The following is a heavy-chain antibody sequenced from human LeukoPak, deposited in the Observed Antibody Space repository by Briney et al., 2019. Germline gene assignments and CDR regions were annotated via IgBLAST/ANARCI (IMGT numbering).Heavy chain of an antibody. J-gene: IGHJ4*02. CDR2: IWYDGSNK. CDR1: GFTFSSYG. V-gene: IGHV3-33*01. D-gene: IGHD5-18*01. CDR3: ARLSYGYHYFDY. Sequence: GRSLRLSCAASGFTFSSYGMHWVRQAPGKGLEWVAVIWYDGSNKYYADSVKGRFTISRDNSKNTLYLQMNSLRAEDTAVYYCARLSYGYHYFDYWGQGTLVTVSS.